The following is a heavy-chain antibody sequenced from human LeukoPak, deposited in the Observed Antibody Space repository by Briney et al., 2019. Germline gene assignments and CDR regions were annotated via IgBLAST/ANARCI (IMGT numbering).Heavy chain of an antibody. CDR2: MSAYNCNT. D-gene: IGHD2/OR15-2a*01. V-gene: IGHV1-18*01. CDR3: ERGLSEYAPYYYTAV. CDR1: GYTFTSYG. Sequence: ASVNVSCKACGYTFTSYGIRGVRQAPGQGREGMVYMSAYNCNTHYAQKLQRRFTMTTDTSTSTAHMELGSLRADDTAGYYCERGLSEYAPYYYTAVWGKRTTVTVS. J-gene: IGHJ6*03.